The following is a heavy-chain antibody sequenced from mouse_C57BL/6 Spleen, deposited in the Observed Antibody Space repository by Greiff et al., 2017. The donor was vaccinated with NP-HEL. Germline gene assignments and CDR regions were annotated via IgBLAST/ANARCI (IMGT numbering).Heavy chain of an antibody. D-gene: IGHD2-4*01. CDR2: IDPANGNT. V-gene: IGHV14-3*01. CDR3: ARELIYYDYDGPYYFDY. Sequence: EVQLQQSVAELVRPGASVKLSCTASGFNIKNTYMHWVKQRPEQGLEWIGRIDPANGNTKYAPKFQGKATITADTSSNTAYLQLSSLTSEDTAIYYCARELIYYDYDGPYYFDYWGQGTTLTVSS. J-gene: IGHJ2*01. CDR1: GFNIKNTY.